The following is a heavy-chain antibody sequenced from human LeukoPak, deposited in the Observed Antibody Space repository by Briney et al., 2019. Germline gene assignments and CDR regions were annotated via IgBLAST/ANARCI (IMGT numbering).Heavy chain of an antibody. D-gene: IGHD4-11*01. J-gene: IGHJ5*02. CDR2: INHSGST. V-gene: IGHV4-34*01. CDR1: GGSFSGYY. CDR3: ARDSMTSANWFDP. Sequence: SETLSLTCAVYGGSFSGYYWSWVRQPPGKGLEWIGEINHSGSTTYNPSLKSRVTISVDTSKNQFSLKLSSVTAADTAVYYCARDSMTSANWFDPWGQGTLVTVSS.